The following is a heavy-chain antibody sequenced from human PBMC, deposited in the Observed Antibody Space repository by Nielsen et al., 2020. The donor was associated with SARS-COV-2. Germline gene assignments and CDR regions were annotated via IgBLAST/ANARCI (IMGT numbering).Heavy chain of an antibody. CDR3: ARGTEALGYYGMDV. V-gene: IGHV4-34*01. CDR2: INHSGST. Sequence: GSLRLSCAVYGGSFSGYYWSWIRQPPGKGLEWIGEINHSGSTNYNPSLKSRVTISVDTSKNQFSLKLSSVTAADTAVYYCARGTEALGYYGMDVWGQGTTVTVSS. CDR1: GGSFSGYY. J-gene: IGHJ6*02. D-gene: IGHD3-16*01.